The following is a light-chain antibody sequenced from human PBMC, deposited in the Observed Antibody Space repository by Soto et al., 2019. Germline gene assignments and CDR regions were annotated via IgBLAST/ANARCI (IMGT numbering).Light chain of an antibody. CDR2: GGS. CDR3: QLSYITPWT. CDR1: QTITTY. V-gene: IGKV1-39*01. Sequence: DIQMTQTPSSLSASIGDRVTITCRASQTITTYLNWYQHKPGKAPKLLLYGGSSLQSGVTSRFSGNGSVTDFTLTISNLQLEDFGTYYCQLSYITPWTFGQGTKVDI. J-gene: IGKJ1*01.